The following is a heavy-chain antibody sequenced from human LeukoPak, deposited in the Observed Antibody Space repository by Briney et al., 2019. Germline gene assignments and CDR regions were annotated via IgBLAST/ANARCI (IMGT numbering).Heavy chain of an antibody. CDR3: ARGFYAEYFQH. CDR2: INHSGST. J-gene: IGHJ1*01. V-gene: IGHV4-34*01. CDR1: GGSFSGYY. Sequence: SETLSLTCAVYGGSFSGYYWSWLRQPPGKGLEWIGEINHSGSTNYNPSLKSRVTISVNTSKNQFSLKLSSVTAADTAVYYCARGFYAEYFQHWGQGTLVTVSS.